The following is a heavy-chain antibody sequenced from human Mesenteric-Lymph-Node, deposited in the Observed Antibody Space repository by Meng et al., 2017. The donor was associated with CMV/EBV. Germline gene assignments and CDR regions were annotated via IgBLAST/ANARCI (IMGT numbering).Heavy chain of an antibody. J-gene: IGHJ4*02. CDR2: ISYDGSNK. CDR1: GFTFSSYA. V-gene: IGHV3-30-3*01. CDR3: ARAGQSDY. Sequence: GESLKISCAASGFTFSSYAMSWVRQAPGKGLEWVAVISYDGSNKYYADSVKGRFTISRDNSKNTLYLQMNSLRAEDTAVYYCARAGQSDYWGQGTLVTVSS.